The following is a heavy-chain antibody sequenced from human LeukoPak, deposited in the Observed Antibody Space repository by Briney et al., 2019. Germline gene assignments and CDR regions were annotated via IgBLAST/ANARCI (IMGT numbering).Heavy chain of an antibody. CDR1: GFSFISYG. V-gene: IGHV3-30*18. CDR2: ISDDGRSK. J-gene: IGHJ4*02. D-gene: IGHD4-17*01. CDR3: AKRPSDYGDYVSYFDY. Sequence: GVSLRLSCAASGFSFISYGMHWVRQAPGKGLEWVGVISDDGRSKDYADSVKGRFTISRDNSKDTLYLQMNSLRDEDTAVYYCAKRPSDYGDYVSYFDYWGQGTLVTVSS.